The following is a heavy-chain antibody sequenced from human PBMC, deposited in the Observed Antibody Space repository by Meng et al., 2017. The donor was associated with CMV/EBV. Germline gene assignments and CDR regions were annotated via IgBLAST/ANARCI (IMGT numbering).Heavy chain of an antibody. CDR1: GYTFTSYY. Sequence: QVESVECVAEVKKPGASVKVSCKASGYTFTSYYMHWVPQAPGQGLEWMGIINPSGGSTSYAQKFQGRVTMTRDTSTSTVYMEPSSLRSEDTAVYYCAEGDYGDTQVWGQGTLVTVSS. D-gene: IGHD4-17*01. CDR2: INPSGGST. J-gene: IGHJ4*02. V-gene: IGHV1-46*01. CDR3: AEGDYGDTQV.